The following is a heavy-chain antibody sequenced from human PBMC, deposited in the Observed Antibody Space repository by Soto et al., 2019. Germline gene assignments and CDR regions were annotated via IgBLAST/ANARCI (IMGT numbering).Heavy chain of an antibody. CDR3: ARHFVAVVIKGCGY. CDR1: GGSIDRSNYY. D-gene: IGHD3-10*01. Sequence: LETLSLTCNVSGGSIDRSNYYWDWLRQPPGKGLEWIGTTYYNGNAYYNPSLRSRVSMSVDTSKNQFSLKLISVTAADTAVYYCARHFVAVVIKGCGYWSQGKLDTVSS. V-gene: IGHV4-39*01. J-gene: IGHJ4*02. CDR2: TYYNGNA.